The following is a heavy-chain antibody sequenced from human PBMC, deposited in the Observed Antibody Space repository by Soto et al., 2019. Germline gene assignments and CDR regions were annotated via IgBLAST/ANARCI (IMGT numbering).Heavy chain of an antibody. Sequence: QVQLVESGGGVVQPGRSLRLSCAASGFTFSSYGVHWVRQAPGKGLEWVAVIWYDGSNKYYADSVKGRFTISRDNSKNTLYLQMNSLRAEDTAVYYCARIIAARPYYYYGMDVWGQGTTVTVSS. CDR2: IWYDGSNK. CDR3: ARIIAARPYYYYGMDV. D-gene: IGHD6-6*01. V-gene: IGHV3-33*01. J-gene: IGHJ6*02. CDR1: GFTFSSYG.